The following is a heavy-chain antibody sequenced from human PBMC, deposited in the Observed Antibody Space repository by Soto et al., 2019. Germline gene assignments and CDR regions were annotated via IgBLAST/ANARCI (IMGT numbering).Heavy chain of an antibody. CDR2: IYWDDDK. CDR1: GFSLSTSGVG. D-gene: IGHD2-15*01. Sequence: QITLKESGPTLVKPTQTLTLTCTFSGFSLSTSGVGVGWIRQPPGKALEWLALIYWDDDKRYSPSLKSRLTITKDTSKNQVVLTMTNMDPVDTATYYCAHICSGGSCHLRDAFDIWGQGTMVTVSS. CDR3: AHICSGGSCHLRDAFDI. J-gene: IGHJ3*02. V-gene: IGHV2-5*02.